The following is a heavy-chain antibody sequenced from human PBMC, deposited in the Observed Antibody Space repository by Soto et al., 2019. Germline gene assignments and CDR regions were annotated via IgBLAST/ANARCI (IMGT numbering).Heavy chain of an antibody. CDR1: GFTFSSYG. Sequence: PGGSLRLSCSASGFTFSSYGMHWVRQAPGKGLEWVAVIWYDGSNKYYADSVKGRFTISRDNSKNTLYLQMNSLRAEDTAVYYCARDLRAWSGSPYGMDVWGQGTTVTVSS. V-gene: IGHV3-33*01. CDR3: ARDLRAWSGSPYGMDV. CDR2: IWYDGSNK. D-gene: IGHD3-3*01. J-gene: IGHJ6*02.